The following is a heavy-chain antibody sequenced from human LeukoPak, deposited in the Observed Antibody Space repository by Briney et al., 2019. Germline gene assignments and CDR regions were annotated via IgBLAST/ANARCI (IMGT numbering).Heavy chain of an antibody. Sequence: SETLSLTCTVSGGSISPYYWSWIRQPAGKGLEWIGRIYTSGSTNYNPSLKSRVTMSVDTSKNQFSLKLSSVTAADTAVYYCVISSGYYTYDYWGQGTLVTVSS. D-gene: IGHD3-22*01. CDR3: VISSGYYTYDY. CDR1: GGSISPYY. J-gene: IGHJ4*02. CDR2: IYTSGST. V-gene: IGHV4-4*07.